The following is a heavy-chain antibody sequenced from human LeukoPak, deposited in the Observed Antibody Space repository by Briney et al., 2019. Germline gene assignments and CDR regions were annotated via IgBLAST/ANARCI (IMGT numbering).Heavy chain of an antibody. CDR3: AREGLLWFGELFYSQWYYFDY. V-gene: IGHV1-2*02. CDR2: INPNSGGT. CDR1: GYTFTGYY. D-gene: IGHD3-10*01. Sequence: ASVTVSFKASGYTFTGYYMHWVRQAPGQGLEWMGWINPNSGGTNYAQKFQGRVTMTRDTSISTAYMELSRLRSDDTAVYYCAREGLLWFGELFYSQWYYFDYWGQGTPVTVSS. J-gene: IGHJ4*02.